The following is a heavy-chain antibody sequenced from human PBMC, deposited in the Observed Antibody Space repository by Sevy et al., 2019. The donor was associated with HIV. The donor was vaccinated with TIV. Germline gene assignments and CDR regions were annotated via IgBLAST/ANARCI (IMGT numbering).Heavy chain of an antibody. CDR1: GFTFSSYA. Sequence: GESLKISCAASGFTFSSYAMSWVRQAPGKGLEWVSAISGSGGSTYYADSVKGRFTISRDNSKNTLYLQMNSLRAEDTAVYYCAKDLGGGSYPFDYWGQGTLVTVSS. D-gene: IGHD1-26*01. CDR2: ISGSGGST. V-gene: IGHV3-23*01. CDR3: AKDLGGGSYPFDY. J-gene: IGHJ4*02.